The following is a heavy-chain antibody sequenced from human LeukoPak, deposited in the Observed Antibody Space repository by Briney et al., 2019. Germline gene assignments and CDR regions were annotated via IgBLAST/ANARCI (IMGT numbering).Heavy chain of an antibody. CDR1: GYSITDYW. CDR3: ARRGYCSGGDCFSNVFDI. V-gene: IGHV5-51*01. CDR2: IYPADSDT. Sequence: GESLKISCKGSGYSITDYWIAWVRQLPGKGLEWMGIIYPADSDTRYSPSFQGQVTISADKSISTAYLQWSSLKASDTAMHYCARRGYCSGGDCFSNVFDIWGQGTVVTVSS. J-gene: IGHJ3*02. D-gene: IGHD2-15*01.